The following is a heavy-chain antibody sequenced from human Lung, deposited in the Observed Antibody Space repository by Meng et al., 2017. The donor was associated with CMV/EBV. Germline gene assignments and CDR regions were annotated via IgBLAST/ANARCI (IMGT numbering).Heavy chain of an antibody. Sequence: SLKISCGGSGFIFSSYEMNWVRQAPGKGLEWVSYISSSGNIMYYGDSVKGRFTISRDNARNSLYLQMNSLRVEDTAVYYCARDAGRQYDDCWSGPNYWGQGXLVTVSS. V-gene: IGHV3-48*03. D-gene: IGHD3-3*01. J-gene: IGHJ4*02. CDR2: ISSSGNIM. CDR1: GFIFSSYE. CDR3: ARDAGRQYDDCWSGPNY.